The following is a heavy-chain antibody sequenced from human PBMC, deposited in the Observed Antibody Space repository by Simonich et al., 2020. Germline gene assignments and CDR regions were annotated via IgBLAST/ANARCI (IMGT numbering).Heavy chain of an antibody. V-gene: IGHV1-2*02. D-gene: IGHD6-6*01. J-gene: IGHJ2*01. CDR2: INPNRGGT. Sequence: QVQLVQSGAEVKKPGASVKVSCKASGYTFTGYYMHWVRQAPGQGLEWMGWINPNRGGTNYAQKFQGRVTRTRDTSISTAYMELSRLRSDDTAVYYCARVEYSSSGYFDLWGRGTLVTVSS. CDR3: ARVEYSSSGYFDL. CDR1: GYTFTGYY.